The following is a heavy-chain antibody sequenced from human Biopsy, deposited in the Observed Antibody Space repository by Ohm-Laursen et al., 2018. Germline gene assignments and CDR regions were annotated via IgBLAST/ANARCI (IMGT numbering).Heavy chain of an antibody. J-gene: IGHJ6*02. CDR2: ISGTTTKT. V-gene: IGHV3-23*01. D-gene: IGHD2-8*01. CDR3: AREQLMAFAMDV. CDR1: GFTFNIYA. Sequence: SLRLSCAAAGFTFNIYAMNWVRQAPGKGLEWVSTISGTTTKTYYADSVKGRFTISRDNSKNTVSLQMDSLRAGDTAVYYCAREQLMAFAMDVWGQGTTVTVSS.